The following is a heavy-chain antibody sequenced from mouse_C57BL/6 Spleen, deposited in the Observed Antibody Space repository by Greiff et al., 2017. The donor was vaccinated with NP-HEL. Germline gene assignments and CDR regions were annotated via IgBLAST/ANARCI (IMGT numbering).Heavy chain of an antibody. Sequence: DVMLVESGGGLVQPKGSLKLSCAASGFSFNTYAMNWVRQAPGKGLEWVARIRSKSNNYATYYADSVKDRFTISRDDSKSMLYLQMNNLKTEDTARYYCVRHEKAYYAMDYWGQGTSVTVSS. CDR1: GFSFNTYA. CDR3: VRHEKAYYAMDY. D-gene: IGHD6-1*01. J-gene: IGHJ4*01. CDR2: IRSKSNNYAT. V-gene: IGHV10-1*01.